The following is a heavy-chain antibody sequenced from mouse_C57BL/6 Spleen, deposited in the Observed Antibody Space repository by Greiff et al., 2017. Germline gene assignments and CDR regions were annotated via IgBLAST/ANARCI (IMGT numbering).Heavy chain of an antibody. Sequence: EVQLVESGPGLVKPSQSLSLTCSVTGYSITSGYYWNWIRQFPGNKLEWMGYISYDGSNNYNPSLKNRISITRDTSKNQFFLKLNSVTTEDTATYYCAREGGEDYAYWGQGTSVTVSS. D-gene: IGHD2-4*01. CDR3: AREGGEDYAY. J-gene: IGHJ4*01. V-gene: IGHV3-6*01. CDR1: GYSITSGYY. CDR2: ISYDGSN.